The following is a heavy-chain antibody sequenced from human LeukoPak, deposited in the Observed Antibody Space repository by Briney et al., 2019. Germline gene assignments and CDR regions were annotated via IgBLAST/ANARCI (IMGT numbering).Heavy chain of an antibody. Sequence: PGGSLRLSCAASGFTVSSNYMSWVRQAPGKGLEWVPVIYSGGSTYYADSVKGRFTISRDNSKNTLYLQMNSLRAEDTAVYYCAKGLELYYYYYMDVWGKGTTVTVSS. J-gene: IGHJ6*03. D-gene: IGHD1-7*01. CDR2: IYSGGST. CDR1: GFTVSSNY. V-gene: IGHV3-53*01. CDR3: AKGLELYYYYYMDV.